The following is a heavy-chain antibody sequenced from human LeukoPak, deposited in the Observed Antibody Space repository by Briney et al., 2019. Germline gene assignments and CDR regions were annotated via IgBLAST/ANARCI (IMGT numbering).Heavy chain of an antibody. CDR1: GFTFSSYW. J-gene: IGHJ4*02. CDR3: ARDRYSGAYDSSGYYFDY. V-gene: IGHV3-21*01. CDR2: ISSSSSYI. D-gene: IGHD3-22*01. Sequence: SGGSLRLSCAASGFTFSSYWMNWVRQAPGKGLEWVSSISSSSSYIYYADSVKGRFTISRDNAKNSLYLQMNSLRAEDTAVYYCARDRYSGAYDSSGYYFDYWGQGTLVTVSS.